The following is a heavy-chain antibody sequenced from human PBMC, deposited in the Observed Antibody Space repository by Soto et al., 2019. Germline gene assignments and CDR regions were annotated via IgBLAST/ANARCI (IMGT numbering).Heavy chain of an antibody. Sequence: GASVKVSCKASGGTFSSYAISWVRQAPGQGLEWMGGIIPIFGTANYAQKFQGRVTITADESTSTAYMELSSLRSEDTAVYYCARDERPEDIVVVPAALPHYSYGMDVWGQGTTVTVSS. CDR1: GGTFSSYA. CDR2: IIPIFGTA. V-gene: IGHV1-69*13. D-gene: IGHD2-2*01. J-gene: IGHJ6*02. CDR3: ARDERPEDIVVVPAALPHYSYGMDV.